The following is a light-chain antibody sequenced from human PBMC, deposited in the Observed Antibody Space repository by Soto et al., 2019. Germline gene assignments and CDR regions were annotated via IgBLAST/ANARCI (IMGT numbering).Light chain of an antibody. V-gene: IGKV3-11*01. Sequence: EIVLTQSPATLSLSPGERATLSCRASQSVSSYLAWYQQQPGQAPRLLIYDAYNRATGIQARFSGSGSGTDFTLTISSLVPDDFAVYYGQQRRNWPYTFGQGTKLEIK. CDR2: DAY. CDR3: QQRRNWPYT. J-gene: IGKJ2*01. CDR1: QSVSSY.